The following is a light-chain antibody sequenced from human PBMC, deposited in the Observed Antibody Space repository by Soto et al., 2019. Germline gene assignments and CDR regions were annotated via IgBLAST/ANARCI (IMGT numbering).Light chain of an antibody. J-gene: IGKJ4*01. CDR3: QQAYSFPLT. Sequence: DIQMTQSPSSVSASFGDRVTITCRASQGLGVWLGWYQQKPGKAPQLLIFGASGLQTGVPARFSGSGSGTDFTLTISSLQPEDFATYYCQQAYSFPLTFGGGTTGDIK. CDR1: QGLGVW. CDR2: GAS. V-gene: IGKV1-12*01.